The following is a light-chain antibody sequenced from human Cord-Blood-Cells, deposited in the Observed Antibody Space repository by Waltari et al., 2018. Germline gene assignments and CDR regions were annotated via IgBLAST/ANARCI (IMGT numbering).Light chain of an antibody. CDR2: EVS. J-gene: IGLJ3*02. CDR1: SSDVGGYNY. V-gene: IGLV2-14*01. CDR3: SSYTSSSTL. Sequence: QSALTQPAPVSGSPGQSSTISCTETSSDVGGYNYVSWYQQHHGKAPKLIIYEVSNRPPGVSNRFSGSKSGNTASLTISGLQAEDEADYYCSSYTSSSTLFGGGTKLTVL.